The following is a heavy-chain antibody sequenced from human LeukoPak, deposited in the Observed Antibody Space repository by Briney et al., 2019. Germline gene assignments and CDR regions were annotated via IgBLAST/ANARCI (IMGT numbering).Heavy chain of an antibody. D-gene: IGHD6-6*01. Sequence: AGGSLRLSCAASGFTFSSYAMSWVRQAPGKGLEWVSAISSSGGWTYYADSVKGRFTISRDNSKNTLYLQMNSLRVEDTAVYYCVKDPYSSSSGGPYAMDVWGQGTTVTVSS. CDR3: VKDPYSSSSGGPYAMDV. V-gene: IGHV3-23*01. CDR2: ISSSGGWT. J-gene: IGHJ6*02. CDR1: GFTFSSYA.